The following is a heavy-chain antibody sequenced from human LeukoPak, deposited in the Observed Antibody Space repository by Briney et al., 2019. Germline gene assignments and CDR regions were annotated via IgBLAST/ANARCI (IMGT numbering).Heavy chain of an antibody. CDR3: ARGATAGRFSLRPTGAYYMDV. V-gene: IGHV1-2*02. D-gene: IGHD6-13*01. J-gene: IGHJ6*03. Sequence: ASVKVSCKASGYTFTGYYMHWVRQAPGQGLEWMGWINPNSGGTNCAQKFQGRVTMTRDASINTAYMELSSLRFDDTAVYYCARGATAGRFSLRPTGAYYMDVWGKGTTVTVSS. CDR1: GYTFTGYY. CDR2: INPNSGGT.